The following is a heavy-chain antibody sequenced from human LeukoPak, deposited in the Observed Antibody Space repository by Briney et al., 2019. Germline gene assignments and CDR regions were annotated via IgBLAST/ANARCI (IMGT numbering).Heavy chain of an antibody. V-gene: IGHV4-34*01. J-gene: IGHJ4*02. Sequence: SETLSLTCAVYGGSFSGYYWSWIRQPPGKGLEWIGEINHSGSTNYNPSLKSRVTISVDTSKNQFSLKLSSVTAADTAAYYCARLYGDYVTSIDYWGQGTLVTVSS. CDR1: GGSFSGYY. CDR2: INHSGST. CDR3: ARLYGDYVTSIDY. D-gene: IGHD4-17*01.